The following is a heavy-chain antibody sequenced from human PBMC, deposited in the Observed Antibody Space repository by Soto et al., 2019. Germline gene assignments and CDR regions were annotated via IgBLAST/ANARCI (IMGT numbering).Heavy chain of an antibody. CDR2: ISYDGSNK. Sequence: QVQLVESGGGVVQPGKSLRLSCAASGFTFSSYGIHWVRQAPGKGLEWVAVISYDGSNKFYADSVKGRFTISRDNSNDTVYLQMDSLRAEDTAVYYCAKDFLLWGSFPDPGASHYWGQGTLVTVSS. V-gene: IGHV3-30*18. CDR1: GFTFSSYG. J-gene: IGHJ4*02. D-gene: IGHD3-16*01. CDR3: AKDFLLWGSFPDPGASHY.